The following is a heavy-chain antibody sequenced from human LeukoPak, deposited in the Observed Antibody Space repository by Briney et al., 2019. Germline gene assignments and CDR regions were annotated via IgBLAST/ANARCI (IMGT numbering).Heavy chain of an antibody. J-gene: IGHJ4*02. V-gene: IGHV3-30*02. CDR1: GFRFSDYG. CDR2: IRYDENTK. D-gene: IGHD5-24*01. Sequence: PGGSLRLSCAASGFRFSDYGMQWVRQAPGKGLEWVACIRYDENTKYYVDSVKGRFTVSRDNSKNTLYLQMDRLRADDTGVYYCAKENTRDGYRHFHKWGQGTLVTVSS. CDR3: AKENTRDGYRHFHK.